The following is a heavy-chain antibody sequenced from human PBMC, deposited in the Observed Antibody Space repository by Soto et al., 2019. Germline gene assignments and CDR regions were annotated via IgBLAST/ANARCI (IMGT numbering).Heavy chain of an antibody. D-gene: IGHD1-26*01. Sequence: ASVKVSCKASGYTFTSYAMHWVRQAPGQRLEWMGWINAGNGNTKYSQKLKGRDTITRDTSASTANMELSNLRSEDTAVYYCARGQPLVGAPHRYWGQGTLVTVSS. CDR3: ARGQPLVGAPHRY. J-gene: IGHJ4*02. CDR1: GYTFTSYA. V-gene: IGHV1-3*01. CDR2: INAGNGNT.